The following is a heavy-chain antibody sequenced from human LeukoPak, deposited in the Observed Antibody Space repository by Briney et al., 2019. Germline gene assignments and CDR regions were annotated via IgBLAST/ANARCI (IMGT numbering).Heavy chain of an antibody. V-gene: IGHV1-3*01. CDR1: GYTFTSYA. Sequence: ASVKVSCKASGYTFTSYAMHWVRQAPGQRLEWMGWINAGNGNTKYSQKFQGRVTITRDTSASTAYMELSSLRSEDTAMYYCARDHYYDASGYGDRSDALDIWGQGTLVTVSS. CDR3: ARDHYYDASGYGDRSDALDI. J-gene: IGHJ3*02. D-gene: IGHD3-22*01. CDR2: INAGNGNT.